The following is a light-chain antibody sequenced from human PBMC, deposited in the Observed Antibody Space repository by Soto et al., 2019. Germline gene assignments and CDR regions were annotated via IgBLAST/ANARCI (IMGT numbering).Light chain of an antibody. V-gene: IGLV2-14*01. J-gene: IGLJ2*01. CDR2: EVS. CDR1: SSDVGGYHS. CDR3: NSYTTSSTLV. Sequence: QSALTQPASVSGSPGQSITISCTGTSSDVGGYHSVSWYQQHPGIAPKLMIYEVSNRPSGVSNRFSGSKSGNTASLTISGLQAEDEADYYCNSYTTSSTLVFGGGTKLTVL.